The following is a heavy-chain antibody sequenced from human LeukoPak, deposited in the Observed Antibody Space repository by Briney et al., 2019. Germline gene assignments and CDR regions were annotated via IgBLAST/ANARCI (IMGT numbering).Heavy chain of an antibody. CDR1: GGYISSFYW. V-gene: IGHV4-4*02. J-gene: IGHJ4*02. Sequence: SETLSLTCAVSGGYISSFYWWSWVRPPPGKGLEWIGEIYHSGTTNSNPSLKSRVAISVDKSNNQFSLRLSSVTAADTAVYYCARMVYDTSGYYPSFDYWGQGTLVTVSS. D-gene: IGHD3-22*01. CDR2: IYHSGTT. CDR3: ARMVYDTSGYYPSFDY.